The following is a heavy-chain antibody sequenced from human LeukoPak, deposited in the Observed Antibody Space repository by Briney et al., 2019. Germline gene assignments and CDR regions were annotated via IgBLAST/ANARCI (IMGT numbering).Heavy chain of an antibody. V-gene: IGHV4-34*01. J-gene: IGHJ4*02. CDR1: GGSFSGYY. Sequence: SETLSLTCAVYGGSFSGYYWSWIRQPPGKGLEWIGEINHSRSTNYNPSLKSRVTISVDTSKNQFSLKLSSVTAADTAVYYCARGSRNLVWGQGTLVTVSS. CDR3: ARGSRNLV. CDR2: INHSRST. D-gene: IGHD1-14*01.